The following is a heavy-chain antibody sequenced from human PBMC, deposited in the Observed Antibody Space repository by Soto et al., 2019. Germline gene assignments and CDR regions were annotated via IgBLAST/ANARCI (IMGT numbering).Heavy chain of an antibody. V-gene: IGHV1-18*01. Sequence: QVQLVQSGGEVKKPGASVKVSCKTSGYSFTTYGISWVRQAPGQGLEWMGWISGYNGNTNYAQKFQGRVTMTTDTSTSPAYMELRSLRSDDTAVYYCAREGTAPYYYYGMDVWGQGTTVTVSS. J-gene: IGHJ6*02. CDR2: ISGYNGNT. D-gene: IGHD1-1*01. CDR1: GYSFTTYG. CDR3: AREGTAPYYYYGMDV.